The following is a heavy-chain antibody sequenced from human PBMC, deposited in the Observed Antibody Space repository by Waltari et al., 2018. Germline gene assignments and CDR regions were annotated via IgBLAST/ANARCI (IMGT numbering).Heavy chain of an antibody. Sequence: QFQLLESGGGVVQPGTSLKLSCVASGFNFVPPGMHWVRQAPGKGLEWVAVIWHDGSKTYYADSVKGRFTISRDDSKNMFYLQMNSLRVEDTAMYYCAREGGNFNWMDPWGQGTLVTVS. CDR1: GFNFVPPG. D-gene: IGHD4-4*01. CDR2: IWHDGSKT. J-gene: IGHJ5*02. V-gene: IGHV3-33*01. CDR3: AREGGNFNWMDP.